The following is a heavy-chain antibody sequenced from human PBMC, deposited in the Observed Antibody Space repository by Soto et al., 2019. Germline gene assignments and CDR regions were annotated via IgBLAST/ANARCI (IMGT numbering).Heavy chain of an antibody. CDR1: GFTFSTYG. CDR3: ARARYYDSSGYYSAFDY. CDR2: IWYDGSYK. D-gene: IGHD3-22*01. J-gene: IGHJ4*02. Sequence: HPGGSLRLSCAASGFTFSTYGMHWVRQAPGKGLEWVSVIWYDGSYKFYADSVKGRFTISRDNSKNTLYLQMNSLRAEDTAVYYCARARYYDSSGYYSAFDYWGQGTLVTVSS. V-gene: IGHV3-33*01.